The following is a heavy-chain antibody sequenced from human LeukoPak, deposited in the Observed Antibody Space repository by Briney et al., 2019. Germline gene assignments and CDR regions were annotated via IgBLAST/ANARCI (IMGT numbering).Heavy chain of an antibody. Sequence: GSSVKVSCKASGGTFSSYAISWVRQAPGQGLEWMGGIIPIFGTANYAQKFQGRVTITADESTSTAYMELSSLRSEDTAVYYCARDRYDYGDSKYYYYGMDVWGQGTTVTVSS. V-gene: IGHV1-69*01. CDR1: GGTFSSYA. CDR2: IIPIFGTA. CDR3: ARDRYDYGDSKYYYYGMDV. D-gene: IGHD4-17*01. J-gene: IGHJ6*02.